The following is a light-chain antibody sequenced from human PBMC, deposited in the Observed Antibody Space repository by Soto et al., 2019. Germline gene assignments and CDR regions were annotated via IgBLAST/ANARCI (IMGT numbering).Light chain of an antibody. V-gene: IGLV2-14*01. CDR1: SSDVGAYNY. CDR3: TSFTSASTQV. Sequence: QSALTQPASVSGSPGQSITISCTGTSSDVGAYNYVSWYQQHPGKAPKLMIYDVSNRPSGVSNRFSGSKSGNTASLTMSGLQAEDEADYYCTSFTSASTQVFGGGTKVTVL. CDR2: DVS. J-gene: IGLJ2*01.